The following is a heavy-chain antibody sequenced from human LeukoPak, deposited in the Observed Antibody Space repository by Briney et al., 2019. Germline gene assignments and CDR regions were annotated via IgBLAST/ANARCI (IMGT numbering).Heavy chain of an antibody. CDR1: GYSFTSYW. D-gene: IGHD3-22*01. CDR2: IYPGDSDT. Sequence: GESLKISCKGSGYSFTSYWIGWVRQMPGKGLEWMGIIYPGDSDTRYSLSFQGQVTISADKSISTAYLQWSSLKASDTAMYYCARPYDSSGYSGLGAFDIWGQGTMVTVSS. V-gene: IGHV5-51*01. CDR3: ARPYDSSGYSGLGAFDI. J-gene: IGHJ3*02.